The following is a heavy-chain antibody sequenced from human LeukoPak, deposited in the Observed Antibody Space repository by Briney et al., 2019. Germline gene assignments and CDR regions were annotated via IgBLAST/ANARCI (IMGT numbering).Heavy chain of an antibody. V-gene: IGHV3-7*04. CDR1: GLGFGSFW. CDR2: INQDGREK. CDR3: ARGEGYSGHAD. Sequence: GGSLRLSCAASGLGFGSFWMSWVRQAPGRGLEWVANINQDGREKDYVDSVKGRFTIPRDNAKNSLYLQMNSLRAEDTAVYYCARGEGYSGHADWGQGTLVTVSS. D-gene: IGHD5-12*01. J-gene: IGHJ4*02.